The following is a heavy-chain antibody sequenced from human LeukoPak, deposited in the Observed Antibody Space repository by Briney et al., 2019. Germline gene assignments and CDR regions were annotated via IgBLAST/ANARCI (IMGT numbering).Heavy chain of an antibody. D-gene: IGHD3-10*01. CDR2: INHSGST. V-gene: IGHV4-34*01. CDR3: ARAGYYGSGSPLQIYNYGMDV. J-gene: IGHJ6*02. CDR1: GGSFSGYY. Sequence: SETLSLTCAVYGGSFSGYYWSWIRQPPGKGLEWIGEINHSGSTNYNPSLKSRVTISVDTSKNQFSLKLSSVTAADTAVYYCARAGYYGSGSPLQIYNYGMDVWGQGTTVTVSS.